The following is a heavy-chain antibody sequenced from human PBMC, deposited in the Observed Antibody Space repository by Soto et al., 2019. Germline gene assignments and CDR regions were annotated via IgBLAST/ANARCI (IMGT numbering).Heavy chain of an antibody. V-gene: IGHV4-34*01. J-gene: IGHJ4*02. CDR3: ARRTSLFWSGYANSGHDY. CDR2: INHSGNT. Sequence: QVQLQQWGAELLKPSETLSLTCAVYGGSFGTYYCSWIRQSPGKGLEWIGEINHSGNTNYNPSLKSRVTLSVDTSKNQFSLKLSSVNAADTAVYFCARRTSLFWSGYANSGHDYWGQGTLVTVSS. CDR1: GGSFGTYY. D-gene: IGHD3-3*01.